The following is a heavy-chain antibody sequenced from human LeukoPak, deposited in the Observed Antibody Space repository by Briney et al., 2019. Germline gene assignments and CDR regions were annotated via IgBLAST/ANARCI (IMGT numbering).Heavy chain of an antibody. Sequence: GASLRLSCAASGFTFSSYAMSWVRQAPGKGLEWVSAISGSGGSTYYADSVKGRFTISRYNSKNTLYLQMNSLRAEDTAVYYCARDWSNVVTAIWGQGTLVTVSS. V-gene: IGHV3-23*01. CDR1: GFTFSSYA. CDR3: ARDWSNVVTAI. J-gene: IGHJ4*02. D-gene: IGHD3-22*01. CDR2: ISGSGGST.